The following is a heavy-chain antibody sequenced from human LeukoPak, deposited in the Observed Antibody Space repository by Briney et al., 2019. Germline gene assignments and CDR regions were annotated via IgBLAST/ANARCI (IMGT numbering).Heavy chain of an antibody. V-gene: IGHV1-69*05. J-gene: IGHJ4*02. CDR3: AKGDYYYDSSGYYPTLLGY. CDR1: GGTFSSYA. D-gene: IGHD3-22*01. Sequence: SVKVSCKASGGTFSSYAISWVRQAPGQGLEWMGGIIPIFGTANYAQKFQGRVTITTDESTSTAYMELSSLRSEDTAVYYCAKGDYYYDSSGYYPTLLGYWGQGTLVTVSS. CDR2: IIPIFGTA.